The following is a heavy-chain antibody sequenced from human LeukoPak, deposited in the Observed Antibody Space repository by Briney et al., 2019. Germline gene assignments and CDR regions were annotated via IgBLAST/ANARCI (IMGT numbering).Heavy chain of an antibody. D-gene: IGHD5-24*01. V-gene: IGHV4-34*01. CDR1: GGSFSGYY. J-gene: IGHJ4*02. CDR3: ARGRRDGYNLARAHFDY. CDR2: INHSGST. Sequence: SETLSLTCAVYGGSFSGYYWSWIRQPPGKGLEWIGEINHSGSTNYNPSLKSRVTISVDTSKNQFSLKLSSVTAADTAVYYCARGRRDGYNLARAHFDYWGQGTLVTVSS.